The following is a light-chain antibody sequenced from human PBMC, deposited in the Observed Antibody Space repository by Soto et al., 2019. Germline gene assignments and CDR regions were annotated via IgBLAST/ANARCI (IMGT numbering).Light chain of an antibody. CDR2: EVT. CDR1: SSDVGAYNF. Sequence: QSALTQPASVSGSPGQSITISCTGSSSDVGAYNFVSWYQHHPGKAPKLILYEVTTHPSGVSSRFSGSKSVNTASLTISGLQSDDEANYYRSSYTSSNTPYVFGTGTKLTVL. CDR3: SSYTSSNTPYV. J-gene: IGLJ1*01. V-gene: IGLV2-14*01.